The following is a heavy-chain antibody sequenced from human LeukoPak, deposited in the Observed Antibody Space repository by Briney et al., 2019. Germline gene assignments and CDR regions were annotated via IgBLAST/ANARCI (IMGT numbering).Heavy chain of an antibody. V-gene: IGHV3-7*03. Sequence: PGGSLRLSCAASGFTFSSYWMSWVRQAPGKGLEWVANIKQDGSEKYYVDSVKGRFTISRDNAKNSLYLQMNSLRAEDTALYYCAKDALVVVSRYYFDYWGQGTLVTVSS. CDR2: IKQDGSEK. CDR1: GFTFSSYW. CDR3: AKDALVVVSRYYFDY. J-gene: IGHJ4*02. D-gene: IGHD2-15*01.